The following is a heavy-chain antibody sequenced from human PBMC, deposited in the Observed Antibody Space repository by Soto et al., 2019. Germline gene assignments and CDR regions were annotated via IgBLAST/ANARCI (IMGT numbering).Heavy chain of an antibody. Sequence: PGGSLRLSCAASGFTFSSYGMRWVRQAPGKGLEWVAVISYDGSNKYYADSVKSRFTISIANSKNTLYLQMNSLRAEDTAVYYCAKDLGYCSGCSFYLSFDYWGQGTLVTVSS. CDR3: AKDLGYCSGCSFYLSFDY. CDR1: GFTFSSYG. CDR2: ISYDGSNK. D-gene: IGHD2-15*01. J-gene: IGHJ4*02. V-gene: IGHV3-30*18.